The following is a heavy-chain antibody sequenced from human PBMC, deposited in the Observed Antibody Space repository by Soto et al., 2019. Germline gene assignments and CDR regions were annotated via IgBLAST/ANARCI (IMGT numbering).Heavy chain of an antibody. CDR2: IRFDGTDE. J-gene: IGHJ4*02. CDR1: KSIFTGYG. Sequence: PGGSLRLSCAASKSIFTGYGMHWVRQTPGKGLEWVAVIRFDGTDEHYADSMKGRFTISRDNSKNTLDLQMNSLKPEDTAVYYCARDWAWNYDYWGQGTLVTVSS. CDR3: ARDWAWNYDY. D-gene: IGHD1-7*01. V-gene: IGHV3-30*02.